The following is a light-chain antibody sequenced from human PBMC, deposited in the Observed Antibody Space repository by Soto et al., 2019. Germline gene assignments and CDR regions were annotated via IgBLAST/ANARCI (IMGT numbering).Light chain of an antibody. Sequence: EIVLTQSPGTLSLSPGERATLSCRASQSVSSSYLAWYQQKPGQAPRLLIYGASSRATGIPDRFSGSGSGPEFTLTISSLQPDDFATYYCQHYNSYSEAFGRGTKVDIK. J-gene: IGKJ1*01. CDR3: QHYNSYSEA. CDR1: QSVSSSY. CDR2: GAS. V-gene: IGKV3-20*01.